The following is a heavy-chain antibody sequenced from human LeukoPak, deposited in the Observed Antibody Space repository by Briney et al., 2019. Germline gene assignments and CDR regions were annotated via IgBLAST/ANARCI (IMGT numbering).Heavy chain of an antibody. V-gene: IGHV4-61*02. J-gene: IGHJ4*02. CDR1: GGSISSGSYY. Sequence: SETLSLTCTVSGGSISSGSYYWSWIRQPAGTGLEWIGRIYTSGSTNYNPSLKSRVTISVDTSKNQFSLKLSSVTAADTAVYYCARVTSDSSGYYYLDYWGQGTLVTVSS. CDR3: ARVTSDSSGYYYLDY. D-gene: IGHD3-22*01. CDR2: IYTSGST.